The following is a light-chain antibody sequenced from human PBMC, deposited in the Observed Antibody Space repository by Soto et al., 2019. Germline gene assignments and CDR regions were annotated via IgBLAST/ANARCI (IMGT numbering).Light chain of an antibody. J-gene: IGLJ1*01. Sequence: QSVLTQPASVSGSPGQSITISCTGTSSDVGGYNYVSWSQQHPGKAPKLMIYEVSNRPSGVSNRSSGSKSGNTASLTISGLQAEDEADYYCSSSTTTNTYVFGTGTKVTVL. CDR1: SSDVGGYNY. CDR3: SSSTTTNTYV. CDR2: EVS. V-gene: IGLV2-14*01.